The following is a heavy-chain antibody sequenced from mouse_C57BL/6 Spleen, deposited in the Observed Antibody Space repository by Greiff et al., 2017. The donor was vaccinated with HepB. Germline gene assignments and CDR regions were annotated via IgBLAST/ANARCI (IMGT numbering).Heavy chain of an antibody. CDR2: IDPSDSYT. V-gene: IGHV1-50*01. CDR3: ARETMVTTRDAMDY. CDR1: GYTFTSYW. J-gene: IGHJ4*01. Sequence: QVQLKESGAELVKPGASVKLSCKASGYTFTSYWMQWVKQRPGQGLEWIGEIDPSDSYTNYNQKFKDKATLTVDKSSSTAYMQLSSLTSEDSAVYYCARETMVTTRDAMDYWGQGTSVTVSS. D-gene: IGHD2-2*01.